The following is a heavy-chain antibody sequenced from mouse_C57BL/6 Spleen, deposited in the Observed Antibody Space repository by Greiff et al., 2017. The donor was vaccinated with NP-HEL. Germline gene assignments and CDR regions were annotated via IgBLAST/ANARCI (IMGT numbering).Heavy chain of an antibody. D-gene: IGHD1-1*01. CDR1: GYSITSGYY. CDR2: ISYDGSN. V-gene: IGHV3-6*01. CDR3: AREEYYGSSL. Sequence: EVQRVESGPGLVKPSQSLSLTCSVTGYSITSGYYWNWIRQFPGNKLEWMGYISYDGSNNYNPSLKNRISITRDTSKNQFFLKLNSVTTEDTATYYCAREEYYGSSLWGQGTLVTVSA. J-gene: IGHJ3*01.